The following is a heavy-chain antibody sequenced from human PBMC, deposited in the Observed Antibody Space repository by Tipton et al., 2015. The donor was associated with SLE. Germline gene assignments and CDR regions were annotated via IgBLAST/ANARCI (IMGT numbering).Heavy chain of an antibody. D-gene: IGHD3-16*01. V-gene: IGHV4-59*01. CDR1: GGSISSYY. J-gene: IGHJ5*02. CDR3: AREGAEGFDP. CDR2: IYYSGST. Sequence: TLSLTCTVSGGSISSYYWSWIRQPPGKGLEWIGYIYYSGSTTYNPSLKSRVTISVDTSKNQFSLKLSSVTAADTAVYYCAREGAEGFDPWGQGTLVTVSS.